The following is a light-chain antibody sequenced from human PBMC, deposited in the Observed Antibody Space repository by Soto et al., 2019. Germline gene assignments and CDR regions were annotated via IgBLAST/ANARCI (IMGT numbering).Light chain of an antibody. CDR2: EVN. CDR3: SSFVGAPVI. V-gene: IGLV2-8*01. Sequence: QSVLTQPPSSSGSPGQSVTIPCAGTSTDVGEYNYVSWYQQHPGKVPKLIIFEVNKRPSGVPDRFSGSKSGDTASLTVSGLQDEDEADYYCSSFVGAPVIFGGGTKLTVL. J-gene: IGLJ2*01. CDR1: STDVGEYNY.